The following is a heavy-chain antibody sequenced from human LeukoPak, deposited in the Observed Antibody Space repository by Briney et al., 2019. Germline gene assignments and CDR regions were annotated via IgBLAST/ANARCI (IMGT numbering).Heavy chain of an antibody. CDR2: VNPNSGNT. V-gene: IGHV1-8*01. CDR1: GYTFTSYD. J-gene: IGHJ5*02. Sequence: ASVKVSCKASGYTFTSYDINWVRQATGQGLEWMGWVNPNSGNTGYAQKFQGRVTMTRNTSISTAYMELGSLRSDDTAVYYCARDMDPHDYVFCWFDPWGQGTLVTVSS. D-gene: IGHD4-17*01. CDR3: ARDMDPHDYVFCWFDP.